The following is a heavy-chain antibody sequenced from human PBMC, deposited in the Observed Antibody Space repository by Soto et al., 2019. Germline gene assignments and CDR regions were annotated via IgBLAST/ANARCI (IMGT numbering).Heavy chain of an antibody. Sequence: QVQLQESGPGLVKPSETLSLTCSVSGGSVSNARFYWTWIRQAPGPGLEYIGYIFYTGVTNYNPSLSSRVTISLDTSKNHFSLKLNSMTAADTAVYYCVRVLDSSWYADLWGRGTLVTVSS. J-gene: IGHJ2*01. V-gene: IGHV4-61*03. CDR1: GGSVSNARFY. D-gene: IGHD3-22*01. CDR2: IFYTGVT. CDR3: VRVLDSSWYADL.